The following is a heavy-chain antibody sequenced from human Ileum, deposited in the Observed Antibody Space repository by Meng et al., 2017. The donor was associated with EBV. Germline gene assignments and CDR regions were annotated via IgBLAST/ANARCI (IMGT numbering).Heavy chain of an antibody. CDR1: GFSLSTSGVG. Sequence: QSPLKESSPTVVKPTQTLTLTCTFSGFSLSTSGVGVGWIRQPPGKALEWLAMIYGQGDKHYSPSLTSRLTITKDTSKNQVVLTMTNMDSVDTATYYCALRPRQLLRGWFDSWGQGALVTVSS. CDR2: IYGQGDK. CDR3: ALRPRQLLRGWFDS. V-gene: IGHV2-5*01. J-gene: IGHJ5*01. D-gene: IGHD6-13*01.